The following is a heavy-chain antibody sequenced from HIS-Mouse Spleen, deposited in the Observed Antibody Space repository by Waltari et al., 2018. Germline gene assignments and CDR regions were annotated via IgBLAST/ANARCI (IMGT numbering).Heavy chain of an antibody. V-gene: IGHV3-30-3*01. CDR2: ISYDGSNK. CDR3: ARDSSSWYDAFDI. J-gene: IGHJ3*02. D-gene: IGHD6-13*01. CDR1: VCPCRSYS. Sequence: QVQLVEAGGGVVQPGRSLRLSCAASVCPCRSYSLPWVCQAPGKGLDWVAVISYDGSNKYYADSVKGRFTISRDNSKNTLYLQMNSLRAEDTAVYYCARDSSSWYDAFDIWGQGTMVTVSS.